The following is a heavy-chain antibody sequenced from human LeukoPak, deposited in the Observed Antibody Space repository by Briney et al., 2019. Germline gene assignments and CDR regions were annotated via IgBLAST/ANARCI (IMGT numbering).Heavy chain of an antibody. J-gene: IGHJ4*02. D-gene: IGHD1-26*01. CDR3: AKDHSGSYYGGIDY. Sequence: PGGSLRLSCAASGFTFSSYWMHWVRQAPGKGLVWVSRINSDGSSTSYADSVKGRFTISRDNAKNTLYLQMNSLRTEDTALYYCAKDHSGSYYGGIDYWGQGTLVTVSS. CDR2: INSDGSST. CDR1: GFTFSSYW. V-gene: IGHV3-74*01.